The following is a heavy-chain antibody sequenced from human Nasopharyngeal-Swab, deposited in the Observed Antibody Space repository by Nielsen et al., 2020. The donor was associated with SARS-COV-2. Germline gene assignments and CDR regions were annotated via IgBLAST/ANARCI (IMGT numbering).Heavy chain of an antibody. J-gene: IGHJ4*02. CDR2: IYHSGST. D-gene: IGHD1-26*01. V-gene: IGHV4-38-2*02. Sequence: WIRQPPGKGLEWIGSIYHSGSTYYNPSLKSRVTISVDTSKNQFSLKLSSVTAAGTAVYYCARVKQSGSYYYGMDYWGQGTLVTVSS. CDR3: ARVKQSGSYYYGMDY.